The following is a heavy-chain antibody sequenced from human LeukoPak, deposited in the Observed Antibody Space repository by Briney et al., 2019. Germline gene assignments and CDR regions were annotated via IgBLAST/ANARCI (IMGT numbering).Heavy chain of an antibody. V-gene: IGHV4-34*01. Sequence: SETLSLTCAVYGGSFSGYYWSWTRQPPGKGLEWIGEINHSGSTNYNPSLKSRVTISVDTSKNQFSLKLSSVTAADTAVYYCAGGERGYSYGFDYWGQGTLVTVSS. J-gene: IGHJ4*02. CDR2: INHSGST. CDR3: AGGERGYSYGFDY. CDR1: GGSFSGYY. D-gene: IGHD5-18*01.